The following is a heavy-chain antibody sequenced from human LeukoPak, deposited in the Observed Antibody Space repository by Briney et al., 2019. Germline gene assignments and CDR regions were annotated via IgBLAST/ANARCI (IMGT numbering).Heavy chain of an antibody. Sequence: ASVKVSCKASGYTFTGYYMHWVRQAPGQGLEWMGWINPNSGGTNYAQKFQGRVTMTRDTSISTAYMELSRLRSDDTAVYYCAREDGIVVVTATLVDYWGQGTLVTVSS. J-gene: IGHJ4*02. CDR1: GYTFTGYY. V-gene: IGHV1-2*02. D-gene: IGHD2-21*02. CDR2: INPNSGGT. CDR3: AREDGIVVVTATLVDY.